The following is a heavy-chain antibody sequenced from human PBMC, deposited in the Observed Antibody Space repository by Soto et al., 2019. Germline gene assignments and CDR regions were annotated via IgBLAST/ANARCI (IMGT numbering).Heavy chain of an antibody. CDR3: AKDHSIAWYASFDY. CDR2: ISPDGSQK. J-gene: IGHJ4*02. Sequence: QVQLVESGGGVVQPGRSLRLSCAASGFNFSNYAMHWVRQAPGKGLEWVAVISPDGSQKNYADSVKGRFIISRDNSKNMLNLQMDSLSAEDTAVYSCAKDHSIAWYASFDYWGQGTRVTVSS. CDR1: GFNFSNYA. V-gene: IGHV3-30*04. D-gene: IGHD6-19*01.